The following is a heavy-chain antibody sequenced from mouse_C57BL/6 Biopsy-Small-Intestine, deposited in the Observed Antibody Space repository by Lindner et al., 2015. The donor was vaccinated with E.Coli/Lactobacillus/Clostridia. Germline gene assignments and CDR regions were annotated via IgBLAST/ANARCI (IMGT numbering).Heavy chain of an antibody. CDR3: ARGDVGLHYGTDY. J-gene: IGHJ4*01. CDR1: GFTFSDYG. V-gene: IGHV5-17*01. CDR2: ISGGSSTI. Sequence: VQLQESGGGLVKPGGSRKLSCAASGFTFSDYGMHWVRQAPEKGLEWIAYISGGSSTIHYADTVKGRFTISRDSARNTLFLQMTSLRSEDTAMYYCARGDVGLHYGTDYWGQGTSVTVSS.